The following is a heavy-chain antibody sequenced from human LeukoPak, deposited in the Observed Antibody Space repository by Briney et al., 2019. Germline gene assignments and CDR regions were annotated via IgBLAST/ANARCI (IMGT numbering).Heavy chain of an antibody. Sequence: KPSETLSLTCTVSGGSISSHYWSWIRQPPGKGLEWIGYIHYSGSTNYNPSLKSRVTISIDTSKNQFSLKLSSVTAADTAVYYCARGANYYDRSGYYYLDWFDPWGQGTLVTVSS. J-gene: IGHJ5*02. CDR2: IHYSGST. CDR3: ARGANYYDRSGYYYLDWFDP. CDR1: GGSISSHY. D-gene: IGHD3-22*01. V-gene: IGHV4-59*11.